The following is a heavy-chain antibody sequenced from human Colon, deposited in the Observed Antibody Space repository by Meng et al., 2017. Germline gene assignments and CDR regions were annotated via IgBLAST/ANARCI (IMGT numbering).Heavy chain of an antibody. CDR2: ARKKSNSYTT. Sequence: AGSLRLSCAASGFTFSDYYMDWVRQAPGKGLEWVGRARKKSNSYTTDYAASVKGRFTISRDDSKNSLYLQMNSLKTEDTAVYYCARDISSNNPTYWGQGTLVTVSS. CDR3: ARDISSNNPTY. D-gene: IGHD6-13*01. CDR1: GFTFSDYY. J-gene: IGHJ4*02. V-gene: IGHV3-72*01.